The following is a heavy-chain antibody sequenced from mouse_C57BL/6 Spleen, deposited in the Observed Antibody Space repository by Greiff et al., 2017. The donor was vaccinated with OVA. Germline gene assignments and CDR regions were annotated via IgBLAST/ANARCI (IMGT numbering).Heavy chain of an antibody. CDR1: GYAFSSYW. CDR2: IYPGDGDT. J-gene: IGHJ2*01. D-gene: IGHD2-3*01. CDR3: ARWFYDGYYYFDY. Sequence: QVQLKESGAELVKPGASVKISCKASGYAFSSYWMNWVKQRPGKGLEWIGQIYPGDGDTNYNGKFKGKATLTADKSSSTAYMQLSSLTSEDSAVYFCARWFYDGYYYFDYWGQGTTLTVSS. V-gene: IGHV1-80*01.